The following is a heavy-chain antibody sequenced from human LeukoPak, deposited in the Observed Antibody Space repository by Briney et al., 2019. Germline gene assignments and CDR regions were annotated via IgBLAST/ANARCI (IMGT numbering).Heavy chain of an antibody. D-gene: IGHD6-13*01. CDR1: GFTVSSNY. V-gene: IGHV3-66*01. CDR3: AKDGAGIAAAEDNFDY. J-gene: IGHJ4*02. CDR2: IYSGGST. Sequence: GGSLRLSCAASGFTVSSNYMSWVRQAPGKGLEWVSVIYSGGSTYCADSVKGRFTISRDNSKNTLYLQMNSLRAEDTAVYYCAKDGAGIAAAEDNFDYWGQGTLVTVSS.